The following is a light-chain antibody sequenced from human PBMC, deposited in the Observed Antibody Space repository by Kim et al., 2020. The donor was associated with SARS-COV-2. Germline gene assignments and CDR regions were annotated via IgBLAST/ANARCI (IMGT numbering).Light chain of an antibody. CDR3: QYYNNLPYT. Sequence: LSPGERATLSCRASQSVSDNYLAWYQQKPGQAPTLLIYGASIRATGIPDRFSGSGSGTDFTLAISRLEPDDFATYYCQYYNNLPYTFGQGTKLEI. CDR2: GAS. CDR1: QSVSDNY. V-gene: IGKV3-20*01. J-gene: IGKJ2*01.